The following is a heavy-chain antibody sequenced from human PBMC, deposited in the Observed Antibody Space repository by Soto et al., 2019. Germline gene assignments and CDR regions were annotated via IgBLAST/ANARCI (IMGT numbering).Heavy chain of an antibody. Sequence: QVQLVESGGGLVEPGGSLRLSCAASGFRFSDHYMTWLRQAPGKGLEWVSKISGGGTTTHYADSVKGRFTVSRDNAKNPLYLQMNSLRAEDTAVYYCAGDPYYYGSAFWGQGTLVTVSS. D-gene: IGHD3-10*01. J-gene: IGHJ4*02. V-gene: IGHV3-11*01. CDR3: AGDPYYYGSAF. CDR2: ISGGGTTT. CDR1: GFRFSDHY.